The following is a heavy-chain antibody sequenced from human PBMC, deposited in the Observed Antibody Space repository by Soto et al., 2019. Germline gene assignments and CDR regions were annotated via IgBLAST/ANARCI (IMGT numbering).Heavy chain of an antibody. Sequence: ASVKVSCKASGYTFTDYYIHWVRQAPGQGLEWMGWINPKSGNTKYEQKFQARVTMTRDTSISTAYMEVSRLTSDDTAVYYCAKDPQSSYNWFDPWGQGTLVTVSS. CDR3: AKDPQSSYNWFDP. CDR2: INPKSGNT. J-gene: IGHJ5*02. CDR1: GYTFTDYY. V-gene: IGHV1-2*02. D-gene: IGHD2-15*01.